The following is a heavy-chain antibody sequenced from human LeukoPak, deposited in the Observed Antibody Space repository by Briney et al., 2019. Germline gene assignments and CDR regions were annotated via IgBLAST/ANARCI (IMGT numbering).Heavy chain of an antibody. J-gene: IGHJ4*02. CDR3: ARDERSSGWYYFDY. D-gene: IGHD6-19*01. Sequence: SETLSLTCTVSGGSISSSSYYWGWIRQPPGKGLEWIGSIYYSGSTYYNPSLKSRVTISVDTSKNQFSLKLSSVTAADTAVYYCARDERSSGWYYFDYWGQGTLVTVSS. V-gene: IGHV4-39*07. CDR2: IYYSGST. CDR1: GGSISSSSYY.